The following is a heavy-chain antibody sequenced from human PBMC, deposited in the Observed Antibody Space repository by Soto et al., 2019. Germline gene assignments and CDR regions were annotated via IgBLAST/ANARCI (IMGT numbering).Heavy chain of an antibody. CDR1: GYTFTSYY. D-gene: IGHD2-8*01. V-gene: IGHV1-2*02. CDR2: INPDSGVT. CDR3: ARDRGVRDV. J-gene: IGHJ6*02. Sequence: QVQLVQSGAEVKKTGASVKVSCKASGYTFTSYYMHWVRQAPGQGLEWMGWINPDSGVTYYQHKFQDRVNMTRDTSISTAYMELSRLTSVDTCLYYWARDRGVRDVWGQGTTVIVSS.